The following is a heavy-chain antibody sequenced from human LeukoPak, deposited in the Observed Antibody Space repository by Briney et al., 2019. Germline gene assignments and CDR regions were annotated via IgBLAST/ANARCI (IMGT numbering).Heavy chain of an antibody. CDR2: IYHTGST. CDR3: ASRKLGNDY. D-gene: IGHD7-27*01. Sequence: PSETLSLTCTVSGGSISTSYWSWIRQPPGKGLEWIGYIYHTGSTSYSPSLKSRVTISADTSQNQFSLKLSSVTAADTAVYYCASRKLGNDYWGQGTLVTVSS. CDR1: GGSISTSY. V-gene: IGHV4-59*01. J-gene: IGHJ4*02.